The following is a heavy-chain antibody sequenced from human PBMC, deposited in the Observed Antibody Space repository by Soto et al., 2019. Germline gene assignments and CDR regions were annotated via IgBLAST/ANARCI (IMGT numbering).Heavy chain of an antibody. CDR2: INPSSGDT. D-gene: IGHD2-15*01. CDR1: GYTFTDYY. J-gene: IGHJ4*02. Sequence: QVQLVQSGAEVREPGASVKVSCKASGYTFTDYYMHWVRQAPGQGLEWMGWINPSSGDTNYAQKFQGWVTMTRDTSIATAYMELSRLRSDDTAVYYCARWALDCSGGSCPRVFDFWGQGTLVTVSS. CDR3: ARWALDCSGGSCPRVFDF. V-gene: IGHV1-2*04.